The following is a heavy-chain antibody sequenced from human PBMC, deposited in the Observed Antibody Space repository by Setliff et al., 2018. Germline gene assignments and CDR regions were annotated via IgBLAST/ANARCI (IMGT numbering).Heavy chain of an antibody. V-gene: IGHV1-8*02. CDR1: GYTFTSYD. D-gene: IGHD2-8*01. Sequence: GASVKVSCKAAGYTFTSYDINGVRQATGQGLEWMGWMNPNSGNTGYAQKFQGRVTMTRNTSISTAYMDLSSLRSEDTAVYYCAGAQSWCGGPYYFDNWGQGTLVTVSS. CDR2: MNPNSGNT. CDR3: AGAQSWCGGPYYFDN. J-gene: IGHJ4*02.